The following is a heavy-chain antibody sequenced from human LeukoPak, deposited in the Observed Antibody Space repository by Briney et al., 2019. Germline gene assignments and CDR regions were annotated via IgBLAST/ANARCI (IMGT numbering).Heavy chain of an antibody. Sequence: RGSLRLSCAASGFTFSSYWMSWVRQAPGKGLEWVANIKQDGSEKYYVDSVKGRFTISRDNAKNSLYLQMNSLRAEDTAVYYCARLVNDDVVPAAQIDYWGQGTLVTVSS. D-gene: IGHD2-2*01. CDR2: IKQDGSEK. V-gene: IGHV3-7*01. J-gene: IGHJ4*02. CDR3: ARLVNDDVVPAAQIDY. CDR1: GFTFSSYW.